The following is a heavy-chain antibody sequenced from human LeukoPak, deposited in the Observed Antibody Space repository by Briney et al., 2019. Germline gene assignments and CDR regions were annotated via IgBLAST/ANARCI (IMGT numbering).Heavy chain of an antibody. D-gene: IGHD3-3*01. Sequence: RGASVKVSCKASGYTFTSYGISWVRQAPGQGLEWMGWISAYNGNTNYAQKLQGRVTMTTDTSTSTAYMELRSLRSDDTAVYYCARDLSPWIFGVVITSNWFDPWGQGTLVTVSS. CDR1: GYTFTSYG. V-gene: IGHV1-18*01. CDR2: ISAYNGNT. CDR3: ARDLSPWIFGVVITSNWFDP. J-gene: IGHJ5*02.